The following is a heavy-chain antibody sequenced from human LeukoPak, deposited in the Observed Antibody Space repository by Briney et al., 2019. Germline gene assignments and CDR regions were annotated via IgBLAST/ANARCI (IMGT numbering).Heavy chain of an antibody. V-gene: IGHV5-51*01. CDR1: GYSFTSYW. CDR3: ARLMWAARTGTTEYFDY. CDR2: IYPGDSDT. Sequence: GESLKISCKGSGYSFTSYWIGWVRQMPGKGLEWMGIIYPGDSDTRYSPSFQGQVTISADKSISTAYLQWSSLKASDTAVYYCARLMWAARTGTTEYFDYWGQGTLVTVSS. J-gene: IGHJ4*02. D-gene: IGHD1-1*01.